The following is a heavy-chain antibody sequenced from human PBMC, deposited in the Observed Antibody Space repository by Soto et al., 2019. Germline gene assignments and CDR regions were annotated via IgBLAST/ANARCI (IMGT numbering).Heavy chain of an antibody. D-gene: IGHD3-22*01. CDR1: GGSINNDDFY. V-gene: IGHV4-30-4*01. J-gene: IGHJ2*01. CDR2: VYYSGSS. CDR3: ARMSYYYDKWYFDL. Sequence: TLSLTCSVSGGSINNDDFYWSWLRQTPGKGLQWIGYVYYSGSSDCIPSLKSRLSMSIDKSKNQFTLKLSSVTAADTAIYYCARMSYYYDKWYFDLWGRGTLVTVSS.